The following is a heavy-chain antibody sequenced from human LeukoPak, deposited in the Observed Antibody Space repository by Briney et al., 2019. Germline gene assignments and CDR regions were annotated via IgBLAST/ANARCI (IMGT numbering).Heavy chain of an antibody. Sequence: SETLSLTCSVSGGSFSTYYWSWIRQPPGKGLEWIGYIYYSGSTNYNPSLKSRVTISVDTSKNQFSLKLSSVTAADTAVYYCARDGRIAAHWYFDLWGRGTLVTVSS. CDR2: IYYSGST. J-gene: IGHJ2*01. D-gene: IGHD6-6*01. CDR1: GGSFSTYY. CDR3: ARDGRIAAHWYFDL. V-gene: IGHV4-59*01.